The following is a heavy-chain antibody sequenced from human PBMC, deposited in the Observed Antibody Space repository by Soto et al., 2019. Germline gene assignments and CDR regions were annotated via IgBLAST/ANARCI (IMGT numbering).Heavy chain of an antibody. CDR1: GFTVSSNY. D-gene: IGHD3-22*01. V-gene: IGHV3-53*01. J-gene: IGHJ3*02. Sequence: GGSLRLSCATSGFTVSSNYMSWVRQAPGKGLEWVSVIYSGGSTYYADSVKGRFTISRDNSKNTLYLQMNSLRAEDTAVYCCASGHYYYDSSGYYYPGAFDIWGQGTMVTVSS. CDR3: ASGHYYYDSSGYYYPGAFDI. CDR2: IYSGGST.